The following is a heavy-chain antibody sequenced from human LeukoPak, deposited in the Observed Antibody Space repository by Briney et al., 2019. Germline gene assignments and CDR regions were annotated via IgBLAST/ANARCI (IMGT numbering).Heavy chain of an antibody. CDR3: ARGTALQDY. D-gene: IGHD2-2*02. CDR1: GFAFSSYL. V-gene: IGHV3-74*01. J-gene: IGHJ4*02. Sequence: GGSLRLSCAASGFAFSSYLMHWVRRPLGKGLVWVSHINPDARTTTYADSVKGRFTISRDNAQNTLYLQMNSLRAEDTAVYYCARGTALQDYWGQGTLVTVSS. CDR2: INPDARTT.